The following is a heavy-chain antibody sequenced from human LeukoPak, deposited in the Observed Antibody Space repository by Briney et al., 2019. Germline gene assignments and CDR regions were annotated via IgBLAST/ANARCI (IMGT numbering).Heavy chain of an antibody. V-gene: IGHV3-74*01. Sequence: GGSLRLSCAASGFTFSSYWMHWVRQAPGKGPVWVSRINSDGSSTSYADSVKGRFTISRDNAKNTLYLQMNSLRAEDTAVYYCARDVVAASYFDYWGQGTLVTVSS. D-gene: IGHD2-2*01. CDR3: ARDVVAASYFDY. CDR2: INSDGSST. CDR1: GFTFSSYW. J-gene: IGHJ4*02.